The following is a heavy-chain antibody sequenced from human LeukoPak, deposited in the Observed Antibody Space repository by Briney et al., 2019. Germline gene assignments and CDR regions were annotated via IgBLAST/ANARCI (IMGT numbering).Heavy chain of an antibody. Sequence: PGGSLRLSCAASGFTFSSYGMHWVRQAPGKGLDWVAFIHHDGSNKYYADSVRGRFTISRDNSKNTLYLQMNSLRAEDTAVYYCARENWGFDYWGQGTLVTVSS. D-gene: IGHD7-27*01. CDR2: IHHDGSNK. V-gene: IGHV3-30*02. CDR1: GFTFSSYG. J-gene: IGHJ4*02. CDR3: ARENWGFDY.